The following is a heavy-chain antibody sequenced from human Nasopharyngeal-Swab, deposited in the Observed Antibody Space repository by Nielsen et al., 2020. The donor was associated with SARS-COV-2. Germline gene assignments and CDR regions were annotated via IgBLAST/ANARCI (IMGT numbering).Heavy chain of an antibody. CDR3: TKDKRGSWTIDY. Sequence: GESLKISFAASGFTFSDYGMHWVRQAPGKGLEWVAAISYDERNKYYADSVKGRFTISRDISRNTLHLQMNSLKGEDTAVYYCTKDKRGSWTIDYWGQGTLVTVPS. CDR2: ISYDERNK. D-gene: IGHD3/OR15-3a*01. CDR1: GFTFSDYG. V-gene: IGHV3-30*18. J-gene: IGHJ4*02.